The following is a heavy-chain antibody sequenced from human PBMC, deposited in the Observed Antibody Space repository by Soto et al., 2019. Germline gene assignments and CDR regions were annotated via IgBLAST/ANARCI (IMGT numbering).Heavy chain of an antibody. D-gene: IGHD6-25*01. V-gene: IGHV4-59*01. CDR2: IYYSGST. CDR1: GGSISSYY. Sequence: PXETLSLTCTVSGGSISSYYWSWIRQPPGKGLEWIGYIYYSGSTNYNPSLKSRVTISVDTSKNQFSLKLSSVTAADTAVYYCARDRRLLLYYYGMDVWGQGTTVTVSS. J-gene: IGHJ6*02. CDR3: ARDRRLLLYYYGMDV.